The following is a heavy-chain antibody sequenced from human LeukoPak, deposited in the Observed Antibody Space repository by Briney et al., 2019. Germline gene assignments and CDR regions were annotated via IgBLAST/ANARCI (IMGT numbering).Heavy chain of an antibody. J-gene: IGHJ4*02. CDR1: GFTFSSYS. CDR3: ARDELTMVRGVVGKVLDY. Sequence: GGSLRLSCAASGFTFSSYSMNWVRQAPGKGLEWVSSISSSSSYIYYADSVKGRFTISRDNAKNSLYLQMNSLRAEDTAVYYCARDELTMVRGVVGKVLDYWGQGTLVTVSS. V-gene: IGHV3-21*01. CDR2: ISSSSSYI. D-gene: IGHD3-10*01.